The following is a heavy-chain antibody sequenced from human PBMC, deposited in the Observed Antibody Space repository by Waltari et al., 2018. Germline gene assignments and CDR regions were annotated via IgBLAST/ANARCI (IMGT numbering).Heavy chain of an antibody. CDR1: GGTFSSYT. D-gene: IGHD5-12*01. J-gene: IGHJ3*02. CDR2: IIPILGIA. V-gene: IGHV1-69*02. CDR3: HKRIEFRDAFDI. Sequence: QVQLVQSGAEVKKPGSSVKVSCKASGGTFSSYTISWVRQAPGQGLEWMGRIIPILGIANNAQKFQGRVTITADKSTSTAYMELSSLRSEDTAVYYCHKRIEFRDAFDIWGQGTMVTVSS.